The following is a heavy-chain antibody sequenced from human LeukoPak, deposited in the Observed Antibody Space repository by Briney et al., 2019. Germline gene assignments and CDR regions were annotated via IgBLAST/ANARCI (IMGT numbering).Heavy chain of an antibody. CDR1: GFIFSNYA. D-gene: IGHD3-16*02. CDR2: ISYDGSNK. J-gene: IGHJ4*02. CDR3: ARDYSRHRYFDY. V-gene: IGHV3-30*04. Sequence: GGSLRLSCAASGFIFSNYALHWVRQAPGKGLEWVAVISYDGSNKYYADSVKGRFTISRDNSKNTLYLQMNSLRAEDTAVYYCARDYSRHRYFDYWGQGTLVTVSS.